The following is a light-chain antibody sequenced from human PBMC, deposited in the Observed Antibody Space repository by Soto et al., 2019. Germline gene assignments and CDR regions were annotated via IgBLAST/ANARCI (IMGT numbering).Light chain of an antibody. CDR1: SGDIGSSNY. V-gene: IGLV2-14*03. CDR2: DVT. CDR3: TSYRSATTPPDV. J-gene: IGLJ1*01. Sequence: QSALTQPASVSGSLGQSITISCTGTSGDIGSSNYVSWYQHHPGKAPKLIIYDVTDRPPGVSDRFSGSKSGNTASLTISGLQAEDEADYFCTSYRSATTPPDVFGSGTKLTVL.